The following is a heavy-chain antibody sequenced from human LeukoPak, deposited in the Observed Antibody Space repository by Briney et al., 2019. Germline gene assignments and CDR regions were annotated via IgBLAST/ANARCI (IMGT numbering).Heavy chain of an antibody. V-gene: IGHV4-4*02. Sequence: SETLSLTCAVSGGSISSSNWWSWVRQPPGKGLEWIGEIYHSGSTNYNPSLKSRVTISVDKSKNQFSLRLSSVTAADTAVYYCARDLTYYDSSGPRDYWGQGTLVTVSS. CDR3: ARDLTYYDSSGPRDY. CDR2: IYHSGST. J-gene: IGHJ4*02. D-gene: IGHD3-22*01. CDR1: GGSISSSNW.